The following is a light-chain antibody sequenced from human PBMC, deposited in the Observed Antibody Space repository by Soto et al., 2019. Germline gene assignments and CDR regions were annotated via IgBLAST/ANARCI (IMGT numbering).Light chain of an antibody. CDR1: QSVASN. V-gene: IGKV3-15*01. Sequence: EIVMTQSPATLSVSPGERATLSCRASQSVASNLAWYQQKPGQAPRLLIYGASTRATGIPARFSGSGSGTEFTLTISSLQSVDFAVYSCQQYNNWPWTFGQGTKADVK. CDR2: GAS. J-gene: IGKJ1*01. CDR3: QQYNNWPWT.